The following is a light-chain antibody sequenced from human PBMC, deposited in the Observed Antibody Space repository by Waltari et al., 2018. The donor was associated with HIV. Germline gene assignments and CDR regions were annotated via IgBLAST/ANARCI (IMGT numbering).Light chain of an antibody. CDR2: DVT. V-gene: IGLV2-23*02. J-gene: IGLJ1*01. CDR3: CSYAGSRTYV. CDR1: SSEVGSDNL. Sequence: QSALNQPDSVSGSPGQSITISCTGTSSEVGSDNLVSGDQQYPGKVPKLMIYDVTRRPSAVSNRCSGSKSGNTSSLTSSGLQAEDEADYYFCSYAGSRTYVFGTGTKVPVL.